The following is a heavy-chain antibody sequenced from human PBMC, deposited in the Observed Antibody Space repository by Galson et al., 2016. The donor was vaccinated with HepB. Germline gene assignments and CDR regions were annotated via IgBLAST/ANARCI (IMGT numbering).Heavy chain of an antibody. D-gene: IGHD3-10*01. V-gene: IGHV3-33*01. J-gene: IGHJ4*02. CDR3: ARYPGYGSGSYYRYFDY. CDR2: MWYDGSKQ. Sequence: SLRLSCAASGFMFNIYGMHWVRQAPGKGLEWVAVMWYDGSKQHYADSVKGRFTVSRDNAKNSLYLQMNSLRVEDTAVYYCARYPGYGSGSYYRYFDYWGQGALVTVSS. CDR1: GFMFNIYG.